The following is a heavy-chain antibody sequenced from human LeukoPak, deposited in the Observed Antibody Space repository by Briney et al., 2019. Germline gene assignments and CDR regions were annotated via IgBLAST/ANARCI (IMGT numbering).Heavy chain of an antibody. CDR1: GGSFSGYY. CDR2: INHSGST. D-gene: IGHD6-19*01. CDR3: ARAQYSSGWYGQSSANFDY. Sequence: SETLSLTCVVYGGSFSGYYWSWIRQPPGKGLEWIGEINHSGSTNYNPSLKSRVTISVDTSKNQFSLKLSSVTAADTAVYYCARAQYSSGWYGQSSANFDYWGQGTLVTVSS. J-gene: IGHJ4*02. V-gene: IGHV4-34*01.